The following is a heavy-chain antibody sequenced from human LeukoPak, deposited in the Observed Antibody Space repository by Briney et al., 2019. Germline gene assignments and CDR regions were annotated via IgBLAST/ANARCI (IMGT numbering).Heavy chain of an antibody. D-gene: IGHD5-18*01. CDR3: ARDGYTSGRGFDL. CDR1: GGSFSDYY. CDR2: ISHSGNT. Sequence: PSETLSLTCSVYGGSFSDYYWSWIRQSPGMGLQWIGEISHSGNTNYNPSLESRLTMSVDTSKNQFSLKLNSVTAADTGVYYCARDGYTSGRGFDLWGQGTLVTVSS. J-gene: IGHJ5*02. V-gene: IGHV4-34*01.